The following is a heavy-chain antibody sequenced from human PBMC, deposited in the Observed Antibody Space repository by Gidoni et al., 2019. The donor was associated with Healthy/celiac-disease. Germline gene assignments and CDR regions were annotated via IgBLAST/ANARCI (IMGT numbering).Heavy chain of an antibody. J-gene: IGHJ4*02. Sequence: EVQLLESGGGLVQPGGSLRLSCAASGFTFSSYAMSWVREAPGKGLEWDSAISGSGGSTYYADSVKGRFTISRDNSKNTLYLQMNSLRAEDTAVYYCAKDGLWFGELFHYWGQGTLVTVSS. CDR1: GFTFSSYA. CDR2: ISGSGGST. D-gene: IGHD3-10*01. CDR3: AKDGLWFGELFHY. V-gene: IGHV3-23*01.